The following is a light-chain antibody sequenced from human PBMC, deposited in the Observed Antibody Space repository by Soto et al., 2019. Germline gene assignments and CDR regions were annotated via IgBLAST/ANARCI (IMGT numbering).Light chain of an antibody. CDR2: GAS. V-gene: IGKV3-20*01. CDR3: QQYGSSPLS. Sequence: EIVVTQSPGTLSLSPGVRATLSCMASQSVSSSYLAWYQQKPGQAPRLLIYGASSRATGIPDRFSGSGSGTALTLTISRLEPEDFAVYYCQQYGSSPLSFGGGTKVEIK. J-gene: IGKJ4*01. CDR1: QSVSSSY.